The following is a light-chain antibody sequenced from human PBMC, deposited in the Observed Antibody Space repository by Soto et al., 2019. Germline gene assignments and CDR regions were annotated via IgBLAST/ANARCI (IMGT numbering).Light chain of an antibody. V-gene: IGLV1-44*01. CDR1: SSNIGSNT. J-gene: IGLJ3*02. CDR3: AAWDDSLNGWV. Sequence: QSVLTQPPSASGTPGQSVTISCSGSSSNIGSNTLNWYQQLPGTAPKLLIDSNNQRPSGVPDRFSGSKSGTSASLAISGLQSGDEGDYYCAAWDDSLNGWVFGGGTKRTVL. CDR2: SNN.